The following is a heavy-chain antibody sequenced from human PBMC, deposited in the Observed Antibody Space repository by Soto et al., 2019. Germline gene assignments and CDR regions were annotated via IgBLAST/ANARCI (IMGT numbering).Heavy chain of an antibody. CDR3: ARDIVVVVAAPGVTTWYYYGMDV. V-gene: IGHV3-30-3*01. CDR2: ISYDGSNK. D-gene: IGHD2-15*01. J-gene: IGHJ6*02. CDR1: GFTFSSYA. Sequence: GGSLRLSCAASGFTFSSYAMHWVRQAPGKGLEWVAVISYDGSNKYYADSVKGRFTISRDNSKNTLYLQMNSLRAEDTAVYYCARDIVVVVAAPGVTTWYYYGMDVWGQGTTVTVSS.